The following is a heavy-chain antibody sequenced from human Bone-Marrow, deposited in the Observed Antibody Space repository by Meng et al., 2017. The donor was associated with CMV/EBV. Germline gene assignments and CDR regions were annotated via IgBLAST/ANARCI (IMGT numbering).Heavy chain of an antibody. Sequence: GGSLRLSCAVSGFTFSSYAMHWVRQAPGKGLEWVAVISYDGSNKYYADSVKGRFTISRDNSKNTLYLQMNSLRAEDTAVYYCARSSGWYLGAMFLFDYWGQGTLVTVSS. V-gene: IGHV3-30*04. CDR3: ARSSGWYLGAMFLFDY. CDR1: GFTFSSYA. D-gene: IGHD6-19*01. J-gene: IGHJ4*02. CDR2: ISYDGSNK.